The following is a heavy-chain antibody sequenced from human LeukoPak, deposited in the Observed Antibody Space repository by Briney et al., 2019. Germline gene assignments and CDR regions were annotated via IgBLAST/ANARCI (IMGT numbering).Heavy chain of an antibody. CDR2: ISYDGSNK. V-gene: IGHV3-30*18. CDR3: AKRRGSYRYLDY. CDR1: GFTFSSYG. J-gene: IGHJ4*02. Sequence: GRSLRLSCAASGFTFSSYGMPWVRQAPGKGLEWVAVISYDGSNKYYADSVKGRFTISRDNSKNTLYLQMNSLRAEDTAVYYCAKRRGSYRYLDYWGQGTLVTVSS. D-gene: IGHD3-16*02.